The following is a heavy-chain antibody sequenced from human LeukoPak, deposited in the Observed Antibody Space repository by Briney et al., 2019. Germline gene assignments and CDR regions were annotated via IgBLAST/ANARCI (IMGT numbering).Heavy chain of an antibody. CDR3: ARDSAAQDLNDRSGYYGHFDY. V-gene: IGHV1-46*01. Sequence: ASVKVSCKASGYTFTSYYMHWVRQAPGQGLEWMGIINPSDGSTGYAQKFQGRVNMTRDTSTSTAYMELSSLRSEDTAVYYCARDSAAQDLNDRSGYYGHFDYWGQGTLVTVSS. CDR2: INPSDGST. D-gene: IGHD3-22*01. CDR1: GYTFTSYY. J-gene: IGHJ4*02.